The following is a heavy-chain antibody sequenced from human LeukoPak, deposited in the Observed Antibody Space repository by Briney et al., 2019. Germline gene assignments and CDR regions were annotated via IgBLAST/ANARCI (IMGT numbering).Heavy chain of an antibody. CDR2: INHSGST. CDR3: ARGTAEVVVVVAAIGPFFDYYYYYMDV. V-gene: IGHV4-34*01. D-gene: IGHD2-15*01. Sequence: KPSETLSLTCAVYGGSFSGYYWSWIRQPPGKGLEWIGEINHSGSTNYNPSLKSRVTISVDTSKNQFSLKLSSVTAADTAVYYCARGTAEVVVVVAAIGPFFDYYYYYMDVWGKGTTVTVSS. J-gene: IGHJ6*03. CDR1: GGSFSGYY.